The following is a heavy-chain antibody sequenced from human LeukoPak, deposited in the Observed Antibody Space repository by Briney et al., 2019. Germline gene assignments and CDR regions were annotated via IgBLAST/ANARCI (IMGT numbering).Heavy chain of an antibody. CDR3: ARVAAVAETYYFDY. Sequence: PSETLSLTFHVSGGSISSGSYYLSWLRQPAGTGLEWIGRIYTSWSTNYNPSLKSRITISVDTSKIQFSLKLSSGTAADTAVYYCARVAAVAETYYFDYWGQGTLVTVSS. J-gene: IGHJ4*02. D-gene: IGHD6-19*01. V-gene: IGHV4-61*02. CDR1: GGSISSGSYY. CDR2: IYTSWST.